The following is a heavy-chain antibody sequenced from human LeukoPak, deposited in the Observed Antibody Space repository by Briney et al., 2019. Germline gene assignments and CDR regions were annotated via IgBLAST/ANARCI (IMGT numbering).Heavy chain of an antibody. CDR3: ARGPQLLYYSDY. CDR2: IYYSGST. CDR1: GGSISSSSYY. J-gene: IGHJ4*02. V-gene: IGHV4-39*01. Sequence: PSETLSLTCTVSGGSISSSSYYWGWIRQPPGKGLEWIGSIYYSGSTYYNPSLKSRVTISVDTSKNQFSLKLSSVTAADTAVYYCARGPQLLYYSDYWGQGTLVTVSS. D-gene: IGHD2-2*01.